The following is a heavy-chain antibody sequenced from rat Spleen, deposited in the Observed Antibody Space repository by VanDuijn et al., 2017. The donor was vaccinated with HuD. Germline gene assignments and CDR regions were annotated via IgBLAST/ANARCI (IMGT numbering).Heavy chain of an antibody. Sequence: EVQLVESGGGLVQPGRSMKLSCAASGFTFSNFGMAWVRQAPRKGLEWVAYITYDGGSTYYRDSVKGRFTISRDNAKSTLYLQMDSLRSEDTATYYCTRCWDVWGQGVMVTVSS. CDR3: TRCWDV. CDR1: GFTFSNFG. J-gene: IGHJ2*01. V-gene: IGHV5-25*01. CDR2: ITYDGGST. D-gene: IGHD1-12*01.